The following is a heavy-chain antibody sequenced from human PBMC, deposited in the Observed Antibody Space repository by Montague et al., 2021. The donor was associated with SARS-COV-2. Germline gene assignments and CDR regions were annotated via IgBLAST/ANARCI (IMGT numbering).Heavy chain of an antibody. CDR1: GFTFSSYA. V-gene: IGHV3-23*01. J-gene: IGHJ4*02. Sequence: SLRLSCAASGFTFSSYAMNWVRQAPRKGLEWVSAISGSGSSSYYANSVKGRFTISRDNSKNTLYLHVNSLRAEDTATYFCAKDLYGAAAGTANYFGSWGQGALVTVSS. CDR2: ISGSGSSS. CDR3: AKDLYGAAAGTANYFGS. D-gene: IGHD6-13*01.